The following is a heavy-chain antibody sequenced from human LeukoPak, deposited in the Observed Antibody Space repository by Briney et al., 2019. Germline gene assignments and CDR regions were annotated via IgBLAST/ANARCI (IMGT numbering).Heavy chain of an antibody. J-gene: IGHJ6*03. CDR1: VGTFSSYA. Sequence: GASVKVSCKASVGTFSSYAISGVRQASGQGLEWMGWIIPIFGTANYAQKFQGRVTITTDETTSTAYMELSSLRSEDTAVYYCARGSGYDSYYYMDVWGKGTTVTVSS. CDR3: ARGSGYDSYYYMDV. CDR2: IIPIFGTA. V-gene: IGHV1-69*05. D-gene: IGHD5-12*01.